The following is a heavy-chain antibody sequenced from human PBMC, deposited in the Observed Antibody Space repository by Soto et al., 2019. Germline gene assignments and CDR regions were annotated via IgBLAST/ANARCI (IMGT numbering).Heavy chain of an antibody. CDR2: IRNKANSYST. J-gene: IGHJ4*02. Sequence: EVQLVESGGGLVQPGGSLRLSCAASGFTFSDHYMDWVRQAPGKGLEWVGRIRNKANSYSTQYAASVKGRFTVSRDDSENSVFLQMNSLKSDDTAVYYCVRVHLGAPTRYFAYWGKGTLVPFPS. CDR3: VRVHLGAPTRYFAY. CDR1: GFTFSDHY. V-gene: IGHV3-72*01.